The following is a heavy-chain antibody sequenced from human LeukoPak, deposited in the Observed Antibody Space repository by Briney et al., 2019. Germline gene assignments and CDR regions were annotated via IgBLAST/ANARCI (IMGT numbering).Heavy chain of an antibody. V-gene: IGHV3-21*01. Sequence: GGSLRLSCAASGFTVSSYRMDWVRQAPGKGLEWVSSISSSGDYIYYADSVKGRFTISRDNAKNSQYLQMNSLRAEDTAVYYCARGWYFGSGTYYYYYGMDVWGQGTTVTVSS. CDR2: ISSSGDYI. D-gene: IGHD3-10*01. CDR3: ARGWYFGSGTYYYYYGMDV. CDR1: GFTVSSYR. J-gene: IGHJ6*02.